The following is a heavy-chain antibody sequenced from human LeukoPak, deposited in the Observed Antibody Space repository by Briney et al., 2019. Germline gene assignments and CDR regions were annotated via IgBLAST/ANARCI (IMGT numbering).Heavy chain of an antibody. V-gene: IGHV4-4*07. CDR2: IYTSGST. CDR3: ARDSYYDSSGYYHDNAFDI. D-gene: IGHD3-22*01. J-gene: IGHJ3*02. CDR1: GGPISSYY. Sequence: SETLSLTCTVSGGPISSYYWSWIRQPAGKGLEWIGRIYTSGSTNYNPSPKSRVTMSVDTSKNQFSLKLSSVTAADTAVYYCARDSYYDSSGYYHDNAFDIWGQGTMVTVSS.